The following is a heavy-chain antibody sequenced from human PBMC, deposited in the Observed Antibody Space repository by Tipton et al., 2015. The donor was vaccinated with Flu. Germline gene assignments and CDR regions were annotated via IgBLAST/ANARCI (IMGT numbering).Heavy chain of an antibody. V-gene: IGHV3-23*01. D-gene: IGHD3-22*01. CDR1: GFTFSSFA. J-gene: IGHJ1*01. Sequence: SLRLSCEASGFTFSSFAMSWVRQAPGKGLEWVSTISGSGYNTYYTDSVKSRITISRDNSKSTLFLQMSSLRAEDTAVYYCAKWTYYSDSTPNWGQGTLVTVS. CDR3: AKWTYYSDSTPN. CDR2: ISGSGYNT.